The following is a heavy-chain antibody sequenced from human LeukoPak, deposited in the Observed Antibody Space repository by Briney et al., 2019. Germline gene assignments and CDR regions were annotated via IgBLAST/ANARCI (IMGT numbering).Heavy chain of an antibody. CDR3: AYGMDV. V-gene: IGHV4-59*01. CDR2: IYHSGST. CDR1: GGSISSYY. Sequence: PSETLSLTCTVSGGSISSYYWSWIRQPPGKGLEWIGYIYHSGSTNYNPSLKSRVTISVDTSKNQFSLKLSSVTAADTAVYYCAYGMDVWGQGTTVTVSS. J-gene: IGHJ6*02.